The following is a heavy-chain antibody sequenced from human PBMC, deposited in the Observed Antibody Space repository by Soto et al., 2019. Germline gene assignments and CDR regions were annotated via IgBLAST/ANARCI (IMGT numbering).Heavy chain of an antibody. CDR3: ARESEDLTSNFDN. Sequence: GGSLRLSCAASGFTFTRYSMNWVRQAPGKGLEWVSSISSTTNYIYYGDSMKGRFTISRDNAKNSLYLEMNSLRAEDTAVYYCARESEDLTSNFDNWGQGTLVTVSS. CDR2: ISSTTNYI. V-gene: IGHV3-21*06. CDR1: GFTFTRYS. J-gene: IGHJ4*02.